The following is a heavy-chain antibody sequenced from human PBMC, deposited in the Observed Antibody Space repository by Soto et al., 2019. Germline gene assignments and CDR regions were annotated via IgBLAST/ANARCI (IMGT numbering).Heavy chain of an antibody. D-gene: IGHD4-17*01. CDR3: ARDHSTYGDYAVKGLRD. CDR1: EGTFSNYA. J-gene: IGHJ4*02. CDR2: IIPLFGTT. V-gene: IGHV1-69*01. Sequence: QVQLVQSGAEVKKPGSSVKVSCKASEGTFSNYAISWVRQAPGQGLEWMGGIIPLFGTTNYAQKFQGRVTITADESTGTAYMELNSLTSEDTAVYYCARDHSTYGDYAVKGLRDWGQGVLVTVSS.